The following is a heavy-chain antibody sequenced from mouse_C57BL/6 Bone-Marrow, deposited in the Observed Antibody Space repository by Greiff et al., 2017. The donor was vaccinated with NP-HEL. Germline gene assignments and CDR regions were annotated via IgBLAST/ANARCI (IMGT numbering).Heavy chain of an antibody. CDR2: INPSNGGT. Sequence: VQGVESGTELVKPGASVKLSCKASGYTFTSYWMHWVKPRPGQGLEWIGNINPSNGGTNYNEKFKSKATLTVDKSSSTADRQLSSLTSEDSAVYYCARSGYGKRDDWGQGTTLTVSS. D-gene: IGHD2-1*01. V-gene: IGHV1-53*01. CDR1: GYTFTSYW. J-gene: IGHJ2*01. CDR3: ARSGYGKRDD.